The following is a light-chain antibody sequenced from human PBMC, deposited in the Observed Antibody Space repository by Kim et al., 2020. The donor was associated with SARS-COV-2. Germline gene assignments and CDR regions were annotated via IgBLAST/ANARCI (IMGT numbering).Light chain of an antibody. Sequence: EIVMTQFPATLSVSLGERDTLSCRASQSVSDNLAWYQQKPGQAPRRLIYGASTRATGIPARFSGSGSGTEFTLTISSLQSEDSAVYYCRQYDDWPPWTFGQGTKVDIK. CDR3: RQYDDWPPWT. CDR2: GAS. J-gene: IGKJ1*01. CDR1: QSVSDN. V-gene: IGKV3-15*01.